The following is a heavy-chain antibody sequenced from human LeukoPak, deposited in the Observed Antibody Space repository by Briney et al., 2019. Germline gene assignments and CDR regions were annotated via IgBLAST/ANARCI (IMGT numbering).Heavy chain of an antibody. V-gene: IGHV4-39*01. CDR3: ASTRWLQF. Sequence: SETLSLTCTVSGVSISSSSYYWGWIRQPPGKGLEWIGSIYYSGSTYYNPSLKSRVTISVDTSKNQFSLKLSSVTAADTAVYYCASTRWLQFWGQGTLVTVSS. D-gene: IGHD5-24*01. J-gene: IGHJ4*02. CDR2: IYYSGST. CDR1: GVSISSSSYY.